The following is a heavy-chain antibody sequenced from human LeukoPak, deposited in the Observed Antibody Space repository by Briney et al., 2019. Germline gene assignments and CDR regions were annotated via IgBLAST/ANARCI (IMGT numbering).Heavy chain of an antibody. CDR3: ARAHGLGAAGYYFDY. CDR2: INPNFGNT. Sequence: ASVKVSCKASGYTFTGYYMHWVRQAPGQGLEWMRWINPNFGNTNYAQKFQGRVTVTRDTSISTAYMELSRLRSDDTAVYYCARAHGLGAAGYYFDYWGQGTLVTVSS. V-gene: IGHV1-2*02. CDR1: GYTFTGYY. D-gene: IGHD6-13*01. J-gene: IGHJ4*02.